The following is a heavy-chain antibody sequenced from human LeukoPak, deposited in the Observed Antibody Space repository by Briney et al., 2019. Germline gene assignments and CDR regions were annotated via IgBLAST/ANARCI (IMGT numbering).Heavy chain of an antibody. CDR1: GGSISSSSYY. CDR3: ARGRRGYYYYYYMDV. V-gene: IGHV4-39*07. CDR2: IYYSGST. Sequence: PSETLSLTCTVSGGSISSSSYYWGWIRQPPGKGLEWIGSIYYSGSTYYNPSLKSRVTISVDTSKNQFSLKLSSVTAADTAVYYCARGRRGYYYYYYMDVWGKGTTVTVSS. J-gene: IGHJ6*03.